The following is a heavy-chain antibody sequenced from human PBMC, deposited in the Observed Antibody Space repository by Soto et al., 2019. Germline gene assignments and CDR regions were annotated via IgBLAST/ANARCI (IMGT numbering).Heavy chain of an antibody. J-gene: IGHJ3*02. CDR1: GFTFSSYG. Sequence: GGSLRLSCAASGFTFSSYGMHWVRQAPGKGLEWVAVISYDGSNKYYADSVKGRFTISRDNSKNTLYLQMNSLRAEDTAVYYYAKEGYYYDSSGYYPYDAFDIWGQGTMVTVSS. CDR3: AKEGYYYDSSGYYPYDAFDI. V-gene: IGHV3-30*18. CDR2: ISYDGSNK. D-gene: IGHD3-22*01.